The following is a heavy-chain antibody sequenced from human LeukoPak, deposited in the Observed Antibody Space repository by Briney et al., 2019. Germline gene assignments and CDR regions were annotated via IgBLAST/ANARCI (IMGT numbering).Heavy chain of an antibody. CDR1: GFTFSDYS. D-gene: IGHD4-17*01. Sequence: GGSLRLSCAASGFTFSDYSMSWVRQAPGKGLEWVANIKQDGSEKYYVDSVKGRFTISRDNAKNSLYLQMNSLRAEDTAVYYCARDPYDYGDYSGMDVWGQGTTVTVSS. CDR2: IKQDGSEK. V-gene: IGHV3-7*01. J-gene: IGHJ6*02. CDR3: ARDPYDYGDYSGMDV.